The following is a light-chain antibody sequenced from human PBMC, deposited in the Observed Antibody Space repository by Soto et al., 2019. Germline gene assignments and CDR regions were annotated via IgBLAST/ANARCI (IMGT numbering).Light chain of an antibody. CDR3: QQSYSIPQA. V-gene: IGKV1-39*01. CDR1: QSISSY. J-gene: IGKJ4*01. Sequence: DIQMTQSPSSLSASVGDRVTITCRASQSISSYLNWYQQKPGKAPKFLIYAASSLQSGVPSRFSGSESGTDFTLTISSLQPEDFATYYCQQSYSIPQAFGGGTKVEIK. CDR2: AAS.